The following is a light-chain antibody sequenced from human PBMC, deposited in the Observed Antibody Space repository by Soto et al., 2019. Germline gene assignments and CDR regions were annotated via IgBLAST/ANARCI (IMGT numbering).Light chain of an antibody. Sequence: EIVMTQSPATLSVSPGERATLSCGASQSLRSNLAWYQQKPGQAPRLLIYGASTRATGIPARFSGSVSGTDFTLNISSLQSEDFAVYYCQQYNNRPFTFGPGTKVDIK. CDR3: QQYNNRPFT. V-gene: IGKV3-15*01. CDR1: QSLRSN. CDR2: GAS. J-gene: IGKJ3*01.